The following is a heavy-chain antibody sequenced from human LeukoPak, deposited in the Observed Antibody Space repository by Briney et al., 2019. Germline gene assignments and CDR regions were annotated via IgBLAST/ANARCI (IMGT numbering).Heavy chain of an antibody. CDR1: GGSISSYY. Sequence: SETLSLTCTVSGGSISSYYWSWLRQPPGKGLEWIGYIYYSGSTNYNPSLKSRVTISVDTSKNQFSLKLSSVTAADTAVYYCARHSRGTYYFDYWGQGTLVTVSS. CDR3: ARHSRGTYYFDY. D-gene: IGHD1-7*01. J-gene: IGHJ4*02. V-gene: IGHV4-59*08. CDR2: IYYSGST.